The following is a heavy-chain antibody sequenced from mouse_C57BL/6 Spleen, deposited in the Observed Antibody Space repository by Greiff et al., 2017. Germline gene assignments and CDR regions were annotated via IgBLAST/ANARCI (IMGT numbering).Heavy chain of an antibody. Sequence: QVQLQQSGAELVRPGTSVKVSCKASGYAFTNYLIEWVKQRPGQGLEWIGVINPGSGGTNYNEKFKGKATLTADKSSSTAYMQLSSLTSEDSAVYYCAREGVYDGYWYFDVWGTGTTVTVSS. CDR2: INPGSGGT. D-gene: IGHD2-3*01. CDR1: GYAFTNYL. V-gene: IGHV1-54*01. J-gene: IGHJ1*03. CDR3: AREGVYDGYWYFDV.